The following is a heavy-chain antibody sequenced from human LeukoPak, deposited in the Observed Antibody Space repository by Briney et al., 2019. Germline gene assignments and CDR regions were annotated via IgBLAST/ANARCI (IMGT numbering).Heavy chain of an antibody. Sequence: PGGSLRLSCAASGFTFSSYGLDWVRQAPGTGLEWVAFIRYDGSNKYYADSVKGRFTISRDNSENTLYLQMNSLRAEDTAVYYCAKEKGTGWFDAFDIWGQGTMVTVSS. CDR1: GFTFSSYG. J-gene: IGHJ3*02. V-gene: IGHV3-30*02. D-gene: IGHD2-15*01. CDR2: IRYDGSNK. CDR3: AKEKGTGWFDAFDI.